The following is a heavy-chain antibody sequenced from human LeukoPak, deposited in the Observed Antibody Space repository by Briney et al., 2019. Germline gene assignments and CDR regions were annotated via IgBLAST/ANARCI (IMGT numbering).Heavy chain of an antibody. J-gene: IGHJ4*02. D-gene: IGHD7-27*01. CDR2: IWYDGSKK. V-gene: IGHV3-33*08. Sequence: PGGSLRVSCAASGFTFSNAWMTWVRQAPGKGLEWVAVIWYDGSKKYYADSVKGRFTISRDNSKNTLYLQMNSLRAEDSAVYYCARDLSGVDYWGQGTLVTVSS. CDR3: ARDLSGVDY. CDR1: GFTFSNAW.